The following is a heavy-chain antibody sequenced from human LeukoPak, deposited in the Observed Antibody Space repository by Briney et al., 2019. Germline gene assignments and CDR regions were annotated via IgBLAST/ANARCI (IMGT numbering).Heavy chain of an antibody. Sequence: PSETLSLTCTVSGGSISSYYWSWIRQPPGKGLEWIGYIYYSGSTNYNPSLKSRVTISVDTSKNQFSLKLSSVTAADTAVYYRARRGLRYFEDGMDVWGQGTTVTVSS. CDR1: GGSISSYY. D-gene: IGHD3-9*01. J-gene: IGHJ6*02. V-gene: IGHV4-59*01. CDR2: IYYSGST. CDR3: ARRGLRYFEDGMDV.